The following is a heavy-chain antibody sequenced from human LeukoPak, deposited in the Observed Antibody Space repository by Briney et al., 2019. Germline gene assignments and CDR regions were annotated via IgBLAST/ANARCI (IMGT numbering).Heavy chain of an antibody. D-gene: IGHD6-6*01. CDR3: ARDLGSSATSTNWFDP. CDR1: GYTFTSYG. J-gene: IGHJ5*02. CDR2: ISAYNGNT. V-gene: IGHV1-18*01. Sequence: ASVNVSCKASGYTFTSYGISWVRQAPGQGLEWMGWISAYNGNTNYAQKLQGRVTMTTDTSTSTAYMELRSLRSDDTAVYYCARDLGSSATSTNWFDPWGQGTLVTVSS.